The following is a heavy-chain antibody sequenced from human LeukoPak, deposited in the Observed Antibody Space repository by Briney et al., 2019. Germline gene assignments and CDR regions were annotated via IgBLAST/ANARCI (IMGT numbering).Heavy chain of an antibody. V-gene: IGHV4-59*11. J-gene: IGHJ5*02. CDR3: AGVGYCSSTSCYRYNWFDP. Sequence: SETLSLTCSVSGGSISSHCWSWIRQPPGKGLEWIGYIYYSGSTKYNPSLKSRVTISVDTSKNQFSLKLSSVTAADTAVYYCAGVGYCSSTSCYRYNWFDPWGQGTLVTVSS. CDR1: GGSISSHC. CDR2: IYYSGST. D-gene: IGHD2-2*01.